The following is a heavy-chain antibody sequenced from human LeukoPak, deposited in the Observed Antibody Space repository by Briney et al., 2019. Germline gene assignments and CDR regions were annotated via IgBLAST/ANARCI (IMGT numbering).Heavy chain of an antibody. CDR3: ARSVVVSAATPGEFDP. J-gene: IGHJ5*02. Sequence: SETLSLTCTVSGGSISSSSYYWGWIRQPPGKGLEWIGSIYYSGSTYYNPSLMSRVTISVDTSKNQFSLKLSSVTAADTAVYYCARSVVVSAATPGEFDPWGQGTLVTVSS. V-gene: IGHV4-39*07. CDR1: GGSISSSSYY. CDR2: IYYSGST. D-gene: IGHD2-2*02.